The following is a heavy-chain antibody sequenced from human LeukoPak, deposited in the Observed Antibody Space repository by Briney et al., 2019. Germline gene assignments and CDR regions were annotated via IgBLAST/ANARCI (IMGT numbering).Heavy chain of an antibody. J-gene: IGHJ6*02. CDR3: ARAAAGRAYYHYGMDV. CDR2: LDSDGSP. D-gene: IGHD6-13*01. V-gene: IGHV3-53*01. Sequence: GGSLRLSCAAFGFTVRSDDMNWVRQAPGKGLEWVSILDSDGSPSYADSVKGRFTISRDNSKNTLDLQMNSLRAEDTAIYYCARAAAGRAYYHYGMDVWGQGTTVTVSS. CDR1: GFTVRSDD.